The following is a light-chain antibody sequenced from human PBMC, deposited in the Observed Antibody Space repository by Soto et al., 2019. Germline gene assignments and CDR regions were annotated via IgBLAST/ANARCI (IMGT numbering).Light chain of an antibody. Sequence: EIVLTQSPGTLSLSPGERATLSCRARQSVSSSYLAWYQQKPGQAPRLLIYAASSRATGIPDRFSGSGSGTDFTLTISRLEPEDFAVYYCQQYGSSPLFSFGPGTKVDFK. J-gene: IGKJ3*01. V-gene: IGKV3-20*01. CDR2: AAS. CDR1: QSVSSSY. CDR3: QQYGSSPLFS.